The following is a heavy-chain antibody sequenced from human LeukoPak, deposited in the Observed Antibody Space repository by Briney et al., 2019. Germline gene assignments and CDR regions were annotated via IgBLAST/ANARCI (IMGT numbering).Heavy chain of an antibody. D-gene: IGHD5/OR15-5a*01. J-gene: IGHJ3*02. CDR2: IDWDDDK. CDR3: ARRFYDGAFDI. V-gene: IGHV2-70*04. Sequence: KESGPALVKPTQTLTLTCTFSGFSLSTNGMRVSWIRQPPGKALEWLARIDWDDDKFYSTSLKTRLTISKDTSKNQVVLTMTNMDPVDTATYYCARRFYDGAFDIWGQGTMVTVSS. CDR1: GFSLSTNGMR.